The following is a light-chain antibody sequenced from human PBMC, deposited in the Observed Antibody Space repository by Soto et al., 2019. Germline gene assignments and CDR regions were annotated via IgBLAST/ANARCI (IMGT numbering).Light chain of an antibody. CDR1: ALPKQY. CDR2: KDS. V-gene: IGLV3-25*03. J-gene: IGLJ2*01. Sequence: SYELTQPPSVSGSPGQTARITCSGDALPKQYAYWYQQKPGQAPVLVIYKDSERPSGIPERFSGSSSGTTVTLTISGVQAEDEADYYCPSADSSGTYVVFGGGTQVTVL. CDR3: PSADSSGTYVV.